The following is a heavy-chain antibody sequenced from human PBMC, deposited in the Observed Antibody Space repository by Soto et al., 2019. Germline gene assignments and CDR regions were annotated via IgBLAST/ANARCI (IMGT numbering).Heavy chain of an antibody. V-gene: IGHV3-23*01. CDR3: ARELERVFDY. D-gene: IGHD1-1*01. CDR2: IGGSGVAT. J-gene: IGHJ4*02. CDR1: GFTFNIYA. Sequence: GGSLRLSCAASGFTFNIYAMSWVRQAPGKGLEWVSAIGGSGVATYYADSVKGRFTISRDNSKNTLYLQMNSLRIEDTAVYYCARELERVFDYWGQGTLVTVSS.